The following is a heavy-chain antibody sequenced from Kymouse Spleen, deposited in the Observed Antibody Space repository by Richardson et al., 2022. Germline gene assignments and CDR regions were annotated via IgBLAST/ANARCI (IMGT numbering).Heavy chain of an antibody. J-gene: IGHJ6*02. V-gene: IGHV3-73*02. Sequence: EVQLVESGGGLVQPGGSLKLSCAASGFTFSGSAMHWVRQASGKGLEWVGRIRSKANSYATAYAASVKGRFTISRDDSKNTAYLQMNSLKTEDTAVYYCTSSIAVAGFYYYYGMDVWGQGTTVTVSS. CDR3: TSSIAVAGFYYYYGMDV. CDR1: GFTFSGSA. D-gene: IGHD6-19*01. CDR2: IRSKANSYAT.